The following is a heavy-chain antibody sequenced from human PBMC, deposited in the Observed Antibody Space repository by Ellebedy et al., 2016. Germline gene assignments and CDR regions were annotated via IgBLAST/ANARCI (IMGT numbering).Heavy chain of an antibody. D-gene: IGHD2-15*01. CDR1: GFTFKTYW. Sequence: GESLKISXAASGFTFKTYWMNWVRQAPGKGLEWVSSISGSGGSAYYADSAKGRFTISRENSKNTLYLQMNSLRAGDTAVYYCSKDGIYCTGGTCYSTWGQGTLVTVSS. CDR2: ISGSGGSA. CDR3: SKDGIYCTGGTCYST. J-gene: IGHJ5*02. V-gene: IGHV3-23*01.